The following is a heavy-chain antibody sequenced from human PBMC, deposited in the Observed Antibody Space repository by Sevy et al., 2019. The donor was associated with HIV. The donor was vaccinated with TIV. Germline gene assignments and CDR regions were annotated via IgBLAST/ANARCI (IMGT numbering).Heavy chain of an antibody. Sequence: GGSLRLSCAASGVTVGNYFMSRVRQAPGKGLEWVSLIYSGGSTYYADSVEGRFTISRDNSKNTLYLQMNSLRAEDTAVYYCARAMIPSDAFDIWGQGTMVTVSS. D-gene: IGHD3-16*01. CDR1: GVTVGNYF. J-gene: IGHJ3*02. V-gene: IGHV3-53*01. CDR2: IYSGGST. CDR3: ARAMIPSDAFDI.